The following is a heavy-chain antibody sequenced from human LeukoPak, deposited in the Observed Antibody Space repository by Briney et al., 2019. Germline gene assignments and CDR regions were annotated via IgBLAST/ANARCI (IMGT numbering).Heavy chain of an antibody. J-gene: IGHJ6*02. Sequence: GSLRLSCAASGFTFSSYAMIWVRQAPGKGLEWVSGTNDSGGSTYYADSVKGRFTISRDNSKNTLYLQMNSLRAEDTAVYYCAKMSSSWTYYYGMDVWGQGTTVTVSS. D-gene: IGHD6-13*01. CDR1: GFTFSSYA. CDR2: TNDSGGST. V-gene: IGHV3-23*01. CDR3: AKMSSSWTYYYGMDV.